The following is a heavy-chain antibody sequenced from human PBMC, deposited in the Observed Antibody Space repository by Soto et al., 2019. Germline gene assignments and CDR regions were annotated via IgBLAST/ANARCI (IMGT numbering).Heavy chain of an antibody. J-gene: IGHJ4*02. CDR1: GDTFSTYA. D-gene: IGHD3-10*01. CDR2: ILPVFNTP. V-gene: IGHV1-69*13. Sequence: SVKVSCKASGDTFSTYAINWVRQAPGQGLERMGSILPVFNTPTYAQKFQDRLTITADESTGTSYMELVNLRFDDTAVYYCARDVFKHGSTIHYTRHFDYWGQGTQVTVSS. CDR3: ARDVFKHGSTIHYTRHFDY.